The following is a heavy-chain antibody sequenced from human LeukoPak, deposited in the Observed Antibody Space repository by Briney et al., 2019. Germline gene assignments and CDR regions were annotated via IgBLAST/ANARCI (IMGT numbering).Heavy chain of an antibody. CDR2: KYYSGSA. V-gene: IGHV4-31*03. CDR1: GVSVSDGRYY. CDR3: ATPYCSGISCLDVFNM. J-gene: IGHJ3*02. D-gene: IGHD2-2*01. Sequence: SETLSLTCNVSGVSVSDGRYYWTWIRQHPGKGLEWIGYKYYSGSAKYNPSLKSRLTISIGTSKNQFSLQLSSVTAADTATYYGATPYCSGISCLDVFNMWGQGTRVTVSS.